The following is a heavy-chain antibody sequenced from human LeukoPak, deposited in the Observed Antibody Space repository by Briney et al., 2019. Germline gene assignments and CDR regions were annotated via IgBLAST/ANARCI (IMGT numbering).Heavy chain of an antibody. J-gene: IGHJ4*02. CDR3: ARGRSSSWSYFDY. V-gene: IGHV4-34*01. CDR1: GGSFSGYY. CDR2: INHSGST. Sequence: SETLSLTCAVYGGSFSGYYWSWIRQPPGKGLEWIGEINHSGSTNYNPSLKSRVIISVDTSKNQFSLKLSSVTAADTAVYYCARGRSSSWSYFDYWGQGTLVTVSS. D-gene: IGHD6-13*01.